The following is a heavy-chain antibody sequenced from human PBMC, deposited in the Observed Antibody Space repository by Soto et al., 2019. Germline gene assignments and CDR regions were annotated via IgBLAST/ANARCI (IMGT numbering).Heavy chain of an antibody. V-gene: IGHV1-3*01. CDR2: INAGDGNT. J-gene: IGHJ3*02. CDR3: ARSGSCTSTSCYGGFDI. D-gene: IGHD2-2*01. Sequence: QVQLVQSGAEVKNPGASVKVSCKTSGYTFTNYAIHWVRQAPGQRLEWMGWINAGDGNTKYSQKFQGRVTITRDTSASTAYMELSSLRSEDAAVYYCARSGSCTSTSCYGGFDIWGQGTMVTVSS. CDR1: GYTFTNYA.